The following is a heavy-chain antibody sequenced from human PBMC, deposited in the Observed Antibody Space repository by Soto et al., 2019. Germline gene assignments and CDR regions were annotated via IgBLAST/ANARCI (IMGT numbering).Heavy chain of an antibody. D-gene: IGHD5-18*01. Sequence: QVQVVESGGGVVQPGRSLRLSCEASGFNFSTYAMYCVRQAPGKGLEWVAVIWHDGSQKYYGDSVKGRFTVSRDNSRSKLDLQMNSLRADDTAIYYCARDTRHYGYAFYYNYGMDVWGRGTTVTVSS. CDR2: IWHDGSQK. J-gene: IGHJ6*02. CDR3: ARDTRHYGYAFYYNYGMDV. V-gene: IGHV3-33*01. CDR1: GFNFSTYA.